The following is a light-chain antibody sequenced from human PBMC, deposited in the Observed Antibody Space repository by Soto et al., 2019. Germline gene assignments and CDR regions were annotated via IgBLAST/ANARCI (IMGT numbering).Light chain of an antibody. CDR1: SSDVGGYNY. CDR3: CSYGGSYYV. V-gene: IGLV2-11*01. J-gene: IGLJ1*01. CDR2: DVT. Sequence: QSALTQPRSVSGSPGQSVTISCTGTSSDVGGYNYVSWYQQHPGKAPKFMIYDVTERPSWVPDRFSGSKSGNTASLTISGLQAEDEADYYCCSYGGSYYVFGTGTKVTVL.